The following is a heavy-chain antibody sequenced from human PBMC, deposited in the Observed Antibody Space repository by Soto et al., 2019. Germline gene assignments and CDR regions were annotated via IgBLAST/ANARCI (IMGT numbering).Heavy chain of an antibody. V-gene: IGHV1-69*13. J-gene: IGHJ6*02. CDR1: GGTFSSYA. Sequence: SVKVSCKASGGTFSSYAISWVRQAPGQGLEWMGGIIPIFGTANYAQKFQGRVTITADESTSTAYMELSSLRSEDTAVYYCAKSLIVVVVAAPYGMDVWGQGTTVTAP. CDR3: AKSLIVVVVAAPYGMDV. CDR2: IIPIFGTA. D-gene: IGHD2-15*01.